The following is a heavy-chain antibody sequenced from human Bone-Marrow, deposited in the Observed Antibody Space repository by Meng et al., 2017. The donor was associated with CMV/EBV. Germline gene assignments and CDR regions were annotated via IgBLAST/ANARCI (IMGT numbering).Heavy chain of an antibody. D-gene: IGHD5-12*01. CDR1: GASLSTSNSC. V-gene: IGHV4-39*07. J-gene: IGHJ4*02. CDR2: FYYSGST. Sequence: CTVSGASLSTSNSCWSWIRQPPGKGLEWIGSFYYSGSTYYNPSLKSRVTISVDASKNQFSLKLSSVTAADTAVYYCARSVVAMGNDYWARDPWSPSPQ. CDR3: ARSVVAMGNDY.